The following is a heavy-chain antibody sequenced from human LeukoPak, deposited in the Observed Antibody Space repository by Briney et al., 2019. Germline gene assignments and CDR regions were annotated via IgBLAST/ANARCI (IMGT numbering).Heavy chain of an antibody. CDR2: IYYSGST. Sequence: PSETLSLTCTVSGGSISSSSYYWGWIRQPPRKGLEWLGSIYYSGSTYYNPSLEGRVTTSVDTSKNQFSLKLSSVTAADTAVYYCARHTLKYSSSSGGYWGQGTLVTVSS. V-gene: IGHV4-39*01. J-gene: IGHJ4*02. D-gene: IGHD6-6*01. CDR1: GGSISSSSYY. CDR3: ARHTLKYSSSSGGY.